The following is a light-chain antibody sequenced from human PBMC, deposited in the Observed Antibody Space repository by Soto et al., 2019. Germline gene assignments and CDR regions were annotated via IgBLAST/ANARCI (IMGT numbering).Light chain of an antibody. CDR1: QGIRNF. Sequence: DIQMTQSPPSLSASVGDRVTITCRASQGIRNFVAWYQQKPGKAPKLLIYAASTLQSGVPSRFSGSASGTDFTLTINSLQPEDVATYSCQKYSSVPVFGPGTKVEIK. V-gene: IGKV1-27*01. CDR2: AAS. J-gene: IGKJ3*01. CDR3: QKYSSVPV.